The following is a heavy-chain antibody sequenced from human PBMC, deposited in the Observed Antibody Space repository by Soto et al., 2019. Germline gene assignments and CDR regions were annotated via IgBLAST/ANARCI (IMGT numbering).Heavy chain of an antibody. CDR1: GFSLSTSGVG. CDR2: IYWDDDK. D-gene: IGHD2-15*01. J-gene: IGHJ4*02. V-gene: IGHV2-5*02. CDR3: AHTRRYSCSGGSCYPFDY. Sequence: QITLKESGPTLVKPTQTLTLTCTFSGFSLSTSGVGVGWIRQPPGKALEWLALIYWDDDKRYSPSLRSRLTITKDTSKNQVVLTMTYMEPVDTATYYCAHTRRYSCSGGSCYPFDYWGQGTLVTVSS.